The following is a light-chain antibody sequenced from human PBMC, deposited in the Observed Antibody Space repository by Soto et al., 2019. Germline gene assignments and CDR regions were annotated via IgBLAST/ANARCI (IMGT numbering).Light chain of an antibody. CDR2: EVS. Sequence: QSALTQPASVSGSPGQSITISCTGTSSDVGHNYVSWYQQHADKAPKLIIYEVSNRPSGVSTRFSGSKSGNTASLTISGLQAEDEADYYCSSYTSSGVFGGGTKLTVL. J-gene: IGLJ3*02. CDR1: SSDVGHNY. CDR3: SSYTSSGV. V-gene: IGLV2-14*01.